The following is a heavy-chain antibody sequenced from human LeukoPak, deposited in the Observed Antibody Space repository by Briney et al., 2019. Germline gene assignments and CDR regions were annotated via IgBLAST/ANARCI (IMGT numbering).Heavy chain of an antibody. CDR1: GDSISNYY. Sequence: SETLSLTCTVSGDSISNYYWNWIRQPPGKGLEWMGYIYENGNTHYNPSLKGRVTISVDTSKKQFSLKVNSVTAADTAVYYCARGGIASAGIPLRIWGQGTMVTVSS. D-gene: IGHD6-13*01. J-gene: IGHJ3*02. CDR3: ARGGIASAGIPLRI. CDR2: IYENGNT. V-gene: IGHV4-59*01.